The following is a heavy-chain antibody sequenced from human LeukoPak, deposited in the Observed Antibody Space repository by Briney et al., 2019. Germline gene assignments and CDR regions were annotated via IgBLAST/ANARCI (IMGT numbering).Heavy chain of an antibody. V-gene: IGHV3-21*01. CDR1: GFTFNSYS. D-gene: IGHD1-26*01. Sequence: GGSLRFSCAASGFTFNSYSLSWVRQAPGKGLEWVSSISSDGDYIYYADSLKGRFTISRDNVKNSPYLQMNNLRAEDTAVYYCARGPATRVYYFDYWGQGTLVTVSS. CDR3: ARGPATRVYYFDY. CDR2: ISSDGDYI. J-gene: IGHJ4*02.